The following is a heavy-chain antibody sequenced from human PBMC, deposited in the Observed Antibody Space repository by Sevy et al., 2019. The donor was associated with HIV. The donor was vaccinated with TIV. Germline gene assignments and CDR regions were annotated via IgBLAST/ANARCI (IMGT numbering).Heavy chain of an antibody. Sequence: SETLSLTCAVSGGSISSGGYSWSWIRQPPGKGLEWIGYIYHSGSTYYNPSLKSRVTISVDRSKNQFSLKLSSVTAAETAVYYCARAPQAYYDFWSGPVHQYYFDYWGQGTLVTVSS. D-gene: IGHD3-3*01. V-gene: IGHV4-30-2*01. CDR3: ARAPQAYYDFWSGPVHQYYFDY. CDR1: GGSISSGGYS. J-gene: IGHJ4*02. CDR2: IYHSGST.